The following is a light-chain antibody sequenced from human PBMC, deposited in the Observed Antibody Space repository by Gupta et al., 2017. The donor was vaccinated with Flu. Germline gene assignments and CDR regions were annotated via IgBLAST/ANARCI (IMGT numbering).Light chain of an antibody. CDR3: QQYYSSPLT. Sequence: IVMTQSPDSLAVSLGERATLNCKSSQSVLYSSNNKNYLAWYQQKAGQPPKLLISWASTRESGVPDRFSGSGSGTDFTLTISSLQAEDVAVYYCQQYYSSPLTFGGGTKVEIK. J-gene: IGKJ4*01. CDR2: WAS. V-gene: IGKV4-1*01. CDR1: QSVLYSSNNKNY.